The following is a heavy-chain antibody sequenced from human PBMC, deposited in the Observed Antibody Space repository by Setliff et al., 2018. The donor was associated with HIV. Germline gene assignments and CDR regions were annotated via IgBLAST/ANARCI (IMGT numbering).Heavy chain of an antibody. Sequence: SETLSLTCTVSGGSISSGIYYWSWIRQHPGKGLEWIGYIYYSGSTYYNPSLKSRVTMSVDTSKNQFSLKLSSVTAADTAVYYCARGFCSGGFCHPSFYHCMDVWGKGTTVTVSS. D-gene: IGHD2-15*01. CDR1: GGSISSGIYY. CDR3: ARGFCSGGFCHPSFYHCMDV. CDR2: IYYSGST. V-gene: IGHV4-31*03. J-gene: IGHJ6*03.